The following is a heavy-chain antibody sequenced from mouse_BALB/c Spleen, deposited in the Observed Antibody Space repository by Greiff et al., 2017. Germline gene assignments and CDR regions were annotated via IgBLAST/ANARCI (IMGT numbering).Heavy chain of an antibody. CDR3: AREGIYYDYAWFAY. CDR2: ISTYYGNT. V-gene: IGHV1-67*01. Sequence: QVQLKQSGPELVRPGVSVKISCKGSSYTFTDYAMHWVKQSHAKSLEWIGVISTYYGNTNYNQKFKGKATMTVDKSSSTAYMELARLTSEDSAVYYCAREGIYYDYAWFAYWGQGTLVTVSA. D-gene: IGHD2-4*01. CDR1: SYTFTDYA. J-gene: IGHJ3*01.